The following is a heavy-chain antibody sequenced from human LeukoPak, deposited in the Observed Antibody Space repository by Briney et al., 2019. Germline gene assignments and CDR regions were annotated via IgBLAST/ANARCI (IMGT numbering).Heavy chain of an antibody. J-gene: IGHJ6*02. CDR1: GGTFSSYA. CDR3: ARGGPSPGYYYGMDV. CDR2: IIPILGIA. Sequence: ASVKVSCKASGGTFSSYAISWVRQAPGQGLEWMGRIIPILGIANYAQKFQGRVTITADKSTSTAYMELSSLRSEDTAVYYCARGGPSPGYYYGMDVWGQGTTVTVSS. V-gene: IGHV1-69*04. D-gene: IGHD1-26*01.